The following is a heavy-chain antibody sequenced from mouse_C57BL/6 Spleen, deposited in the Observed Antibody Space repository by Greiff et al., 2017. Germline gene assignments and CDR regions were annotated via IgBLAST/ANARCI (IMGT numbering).Heavy chain of an antibody. Sequence: QVQLQQPGAELVRPGSSVKLSCKASGYTFTSYWMHWVKQRPIQGLEWIGNIDPSDSETHYNQKFKDKATLTVDKSSSTAYMQLSSLTSEASAVYYCASGGYSNYFDVWGTGTTVTVSS. CDR2: IDPSDSET. CDR3: ASGGYSNYFDV. J-gene: IGHJ1*03. V-gene: IGHV1-52*01. CDR1: GYTFTSYW. D-gene: IGHD2-5*01.